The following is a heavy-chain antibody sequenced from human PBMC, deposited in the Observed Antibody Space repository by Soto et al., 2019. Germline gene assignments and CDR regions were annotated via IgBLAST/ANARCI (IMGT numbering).Heavy chain of an antibody. D-gene: IGHD2-21*02. V-gene: IGHV1-3*01. Sequence: ASVKVSCKASGYTFTSYAMHWVRQAPGQRLEWMGWINAGNGNTKYSQKFRGRVTITRDTSASTAYMELSSLRSEDTAVYYCARAHCGGDCGGIGFDYWGQGTLVTVSS. CDR1: GYTFTSYA. J-gene: IGHJ4*02. CDR3: ARAHCGGDCGGIGFDY. CDR2: INAGNGNT.